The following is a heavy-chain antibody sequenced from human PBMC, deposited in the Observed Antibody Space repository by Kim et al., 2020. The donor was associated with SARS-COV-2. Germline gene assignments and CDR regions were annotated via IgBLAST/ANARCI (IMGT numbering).Heavy chain of an antibody. CDR3: AKDPYYDFWSGYFFDY. Sequence: DAVKGRFTRSRDNSKNTLYLQMNSRRAEDTAVYYCAKDPYYDFWSGYFFDYWGQGTLVTVSS. D-gene: IGHD3-3*01. V-gene: IGHV3-23*01. J-gene: IGHJ4*02.